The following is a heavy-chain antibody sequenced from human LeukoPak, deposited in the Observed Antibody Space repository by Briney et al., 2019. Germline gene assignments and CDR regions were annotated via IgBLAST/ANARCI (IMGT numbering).Heavy chain of an antibody. J-gene: IGHJ6*02. CDR1: GFTFSSYA. Sequence: GGSLRLSCAASGFTFSSYAMTWVRQAPGKGLEWVSAISGSGGSTYYADSVKGRFTISRDNSKNTLYLQMNSLRAEDTAVYYCAKSPDYYYGMDVWGQGTTVTVSS. V-gene: IGHV3-23*01. CDR2: ISGSGGST. CDR3: AKSPDYYYGMDV.